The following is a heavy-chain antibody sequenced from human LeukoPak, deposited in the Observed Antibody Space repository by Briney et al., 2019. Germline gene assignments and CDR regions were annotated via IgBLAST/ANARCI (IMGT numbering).Heavy chain of an antibody. V-gene: IGHV3-9*01. J-gene: IGHJ4*02. CDR2: ISWNSGRI. CDR3: AKDIYYGSGGYYDY. Sequence: GRSLRLSCAASGFTFDDYAMHWVRQAPGKGLEWVSGISWNSGRIGYADSVKGRFTISRDNAKNSLYLQMNSLRAEDTALYYCAKDIYYGSGGYYDYWGQGTLITVAS. CDR1: GFTFDDYA. D-gene: IGHD3-22*01.